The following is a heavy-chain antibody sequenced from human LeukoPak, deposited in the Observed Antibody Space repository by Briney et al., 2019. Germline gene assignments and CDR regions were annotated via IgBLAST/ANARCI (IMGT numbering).Heavy chain of an antibody. Sequence: GGSLRLSCAASGFSFRTYAISWVRQAPGKGLEWVSAISDNSGRTYYADSVKGRFTISRDNSKNTLFVQMNSLRAEDTAVYYCAREYDSSWPSWGQGTLVTVSS. D-gene: IGHD3-22*01. J-gene: IGHJ5*02. V-gene: IGHV3-23*01. CDR3: AREYDSSWPS. CDR1: GFSFRTYA. CDR2: ISDNSGRT.